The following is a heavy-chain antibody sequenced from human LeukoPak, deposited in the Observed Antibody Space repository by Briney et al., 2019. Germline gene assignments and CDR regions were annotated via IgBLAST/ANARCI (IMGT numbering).Heavy chain of an antibody. Sequence: PGESLKISCKGSGYSFTSYWIGWVRQMPGKGLEWMGIIYPGDSDTRYNPSFQGQVTISADKSISTAYLQWSSLKASDTAMYYCARHGIVATEVDWFDPWGQGTLVTVSS. CDR1: GYSFTSYW. D-gene: IGHD5-12*01. J-gene: IGHJ5*02. CDR2: IYPGDSDT. V-gene: IGHV5-51*01. CDR3: ARHGIVATEVDWFDP.